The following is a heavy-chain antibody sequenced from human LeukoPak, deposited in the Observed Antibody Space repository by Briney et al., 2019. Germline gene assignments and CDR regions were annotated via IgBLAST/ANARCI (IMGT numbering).Heavy chain of an antibody. CDR1: GFTFSSYA. J-gene: IGHJ4*02. CDR3: ASLRFGESNNDY. Sequence: PGGSLRLSCAASGFTFSSYAMHWVRQAPGKGLEWVAVISYDGSNKYYADSVKGRFTISRDNSKNTLYLQMNSLRAEDTAMYYCASLRFGESNNDYWGQGTLVTVSS. D-gene: IGHD3-10*01. V-gene: IGHV3-30*04. CDR2: ISYDGSNK.